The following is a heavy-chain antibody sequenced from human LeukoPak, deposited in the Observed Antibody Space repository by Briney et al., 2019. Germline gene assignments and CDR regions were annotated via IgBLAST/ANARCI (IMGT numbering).Heavy chain of an antibody. CDR3: ARPSYYDYVWGSYRFDY. CDR1: GGSFSGYY. J-gene: IGHJ4*02. CDR2: INHSGST. D-gene: IGHD3-16*02. V-gene: IGHV4-34*01. Sequence: SETLSLTCAVHGGSFSGYYWSWIRQPPGKGLEWIGEINHSGSTNYNPSLKSRVTISVDTSKNQFSLKLSSVTAADTAVYYCARPSYYDYVWGSYRFDYWGQGTLVTVSS.